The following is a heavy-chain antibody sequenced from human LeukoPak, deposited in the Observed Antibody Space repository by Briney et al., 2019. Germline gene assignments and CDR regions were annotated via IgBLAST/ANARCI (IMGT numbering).Heavy chain of an antibody. CDR1: GGSFSGYY. Sequence: SETLSLACAVYGGSFSGYYWSWIRQPPGKGLEWIGEINHSGSTNYNPSLKSRVTISVDTSKNQFSLKLTSLTAADTALYFCARDSMRIQTGTTPWGQGTLVTVSS. CDR3: ARDSMRIQTGTTP. D-gene: IGHD1-1*01. J-gene: IGHJ5*02. V-gene: IGHV4-34*01. CDR2: INHSGST.